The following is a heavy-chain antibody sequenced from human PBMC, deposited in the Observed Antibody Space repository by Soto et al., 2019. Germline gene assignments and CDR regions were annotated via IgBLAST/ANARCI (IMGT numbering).Heavy chain of an antibody. D-gene: IGHD2-15*01. CDR3: ARVRYCSGGSCYSHFDY. Sequence: QVQLQQWGAGLLKPSETLSLTCAVYGGSFSGYYWSWIRQPPGKGLEWIGEINHSGSTNYNPSLKSRVTISVDTSKNQFSLKLSSVTVADTAVYYCARVRYCSGGSCYSHFDYWGQGTLVPVSS. J-gene: IGHJ4*02. CDR1: GGSFSGYY. CDR2: INHSGST. V-gene: IGHV4-34*01.